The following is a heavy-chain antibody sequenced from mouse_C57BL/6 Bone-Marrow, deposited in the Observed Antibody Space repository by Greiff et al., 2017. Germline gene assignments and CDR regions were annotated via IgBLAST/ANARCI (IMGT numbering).Heavy chain of an antibody. J-gene: IGHJ3*01. D-gene: IGHD1-1*02. V-gene: IGHV14-2*01. CDR1: GYNIKDYY. Sequence: EVQLQQSGAELVKPGASVKLSCTASGYNIKDYYMHWVKQRPEQGLEWIGRIGPEDGETKYDPKFTGKATKTEGTSSNTAYLRLSSLTSVYTAVCYCARWSWFAYWGQGTLVTVSA. CDR3: ARWSWFAY. CDR2: IGPEDGET.